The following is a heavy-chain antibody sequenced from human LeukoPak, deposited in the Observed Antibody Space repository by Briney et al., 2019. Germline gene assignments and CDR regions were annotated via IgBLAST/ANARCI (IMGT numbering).Heavy chain of an antibody. Sequence: SETLSLTRTVSGGSISPLYWSWIRQPPGKGLEFIGYIYYSGTTNYNPSLKSRVTLSVDTSKNQFSLKLSSVTAADTAVYYCARGGVAAKYYFDYWSQGTLVTVSS. V-gene: IGHV4-59*11. CDR2: IYYSGTT. D-gene: IGHD3-10*01. CDR3: ARGGVAAKYYFDY. J-gene: IGHJ4*02. CDR1: GGSISPLY.